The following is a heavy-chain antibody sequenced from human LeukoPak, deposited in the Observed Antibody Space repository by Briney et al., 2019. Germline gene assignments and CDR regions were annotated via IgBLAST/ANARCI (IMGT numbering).Heavy chain of an antibody. D-gene: IGHD1/OR15-1a*01. CDR3: AKMSPHNTWEQLGFDS. CDR1: GYTFIHYY. CDR2: INTVSGGT. Sequence: ASVKVSCKASGYTFIHYYIHWVRQAPGRGLEWMGWINTVSGGTYYAQRFQDRVTMTLDVSITTAYMGLSGLTSDDTAVYFCAKMSPHNTWEQLGFDSWGQGTLVTVSS. V-gene: IGHV1-2*02. J-gene: IGHJ4*02.